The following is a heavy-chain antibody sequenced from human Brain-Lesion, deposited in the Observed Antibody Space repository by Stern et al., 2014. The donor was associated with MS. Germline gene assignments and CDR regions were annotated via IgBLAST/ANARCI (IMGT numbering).Heavy chain of an antibody. D-gene: IGHD1-26*01. Sequence: MQLVESGAEVKKPGASVKVSCKVSGYTLTELSMHWVRQAPRKGLEWMGGFYPEDGETIYAQKFQGRVTMTEDTSTDTAYMELSSLRSEDTAVYYCATLSPGAGGNYYRHFDYWGQGTLVTVSS. CDR3: ATLSPGAGGNYYRHFDY. CDR2: FYPEDGET. V-gene: IGHV1-24*01. J-gene: IGHJ4*02. CDR1: GYTLTELS.